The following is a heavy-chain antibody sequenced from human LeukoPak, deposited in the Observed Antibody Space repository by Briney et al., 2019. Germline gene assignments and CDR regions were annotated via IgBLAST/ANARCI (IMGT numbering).Heavy chain of an antibody. V-gene: IGHV4-59*01. CDR2: IYYSGST. CDR1: GGSISSYY. J-gene: IGHJ3*02. D-gene: IGHD3-22*01. Sequence: SETLSLTCTVSGGSISSYYWSWIRQPPGKGLEWIGYIYYSGSTNYNPSLKSRVTISVDTSKNQFSLKLSSVTAADTAVYYCARQDMDGVYYYDAFDIWGQGKMVTVSS. CDR3: ARQDMDGVYYYDAFDI.